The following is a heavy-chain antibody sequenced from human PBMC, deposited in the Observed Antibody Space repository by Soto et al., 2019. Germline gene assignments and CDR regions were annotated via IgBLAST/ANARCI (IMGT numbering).Heavy chain of an antibody. V-gene: IGHV1-58*01. CDR2: IVVGSGNT. D-gene: IGHD4-17*01. Sequence: QMQLVQSGPEVKKPGTSVKVSCKASGFTFTSSAVQWVRQARGQRLEWIGWIVVGSGNTNYAQKFQERVTITRDMSTSTAYMELSSLRSEDTAVYYCAADRDDYGDYVYGYWGQGTLVTVSS. CDR3: AADRDDYGDYVYGY. CDR1: GFTFTSSA. J-gene: IGHJ4*02.